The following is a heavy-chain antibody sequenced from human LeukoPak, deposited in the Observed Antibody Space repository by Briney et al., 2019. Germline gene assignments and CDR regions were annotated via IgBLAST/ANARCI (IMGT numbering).Heavy chain of an antibody. V-gene: IGHV3-11*01. Sequence: GGSLRLSCAASGCTFSDYYMSWLRQAPGKGLEWVSYIHSGGITIYYADSVKGRFTTSRDNAKNSLYLQMNSLRAEDTAVYYCAPGYSSGWYWGQGTLVTVSS. CDR2: IHSGGITI. J-gene: IGHJ4*02. CDR1: GCTFSDYY. D-gene: IGHD6-19*01. CDR3: APGYSSGWY.